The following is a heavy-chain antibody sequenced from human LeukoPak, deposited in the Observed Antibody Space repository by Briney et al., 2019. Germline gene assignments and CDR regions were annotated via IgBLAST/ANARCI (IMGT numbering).Heavy chain of an antibody. J-gene: IGHJ3*02. CDR3: ARSYCSSTSCYTGGLDAFDI. CDR2: IYTSGST. Sequence: SSETLSLTCTVSGGSISSYYWSWIRQPAGKGLEWIGRIYTSGSTNYNPSLKSRVTMSVDTSKNQFSLKLSSVTAADTAVYYCARSYCSSTSCYTGGLDAFDIWGQGTMVTVSS. V-gene: IGHV4-4*07. D-gene: IGHD2-2*02. CDR1: GGSISSYY.